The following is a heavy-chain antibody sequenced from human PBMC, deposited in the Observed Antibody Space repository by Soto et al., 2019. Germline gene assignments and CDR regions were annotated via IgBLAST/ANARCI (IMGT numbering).Heavy chain of an antibody. CDR3: SRPNEGDYAFDI. V-gene: IGHV4-59*08. CDR1: GGSVTAYY. Sequence: SETLSFTCTVSGGSVTAYYWSWIRQPPGKGLEWIGYIYNSGSTNYNPSLKSRVTISVDTSKKQLSLRLTSVTAADTAVYYCSRPNEGDYAFDIWGRGTMVTVSS. CDR2: IYNSGST. J-gene: IGHJ3*02. D-gene: IGHD1-1*01.